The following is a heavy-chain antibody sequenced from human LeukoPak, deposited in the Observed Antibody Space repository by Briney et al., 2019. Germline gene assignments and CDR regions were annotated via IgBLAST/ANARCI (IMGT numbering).Heavy chain of an antibody. Sequence: GGSLSLSCAASGFTFSRYWMNWVRQAPGKGLEWVANIKEDGSEKNYVDSVKGRFTISRDNAKNSLYLQMNSLRAEDTAVYYCARGGSSWGDYWGQGTLVTVSS. V-gene: IGHV3-7*03. CDR1: GFTFSRYW. J-gene: IGHJ4*02. D-gene: IGHD6-13*01. CDR2: IKEDGSEK. CDR3: ARGGSSWGDY.